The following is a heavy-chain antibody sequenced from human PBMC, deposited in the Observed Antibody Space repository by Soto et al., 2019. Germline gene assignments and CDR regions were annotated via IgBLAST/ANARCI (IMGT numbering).Heavy chain of an antibody. D-gene: IGHD5-18*01. Sequence: QVQLVESGGAVVQPGKSLRLSCAASGFTFSSFGMYWVRQVPGKGLEWVEAISYDGSNNYHADSVKGRFTISRDNSKNTLYLQLNSLRTEDTAVYYCAKDIVKYTYGACDYWGQGVLVTVSS. J-gene: IGHJ4*02. CDR1: GFTFSSFG. CDR2: ISYDGSNN. V-gene: IGHV3-30*18. CDR3: AKDIVKYTYGACDY.